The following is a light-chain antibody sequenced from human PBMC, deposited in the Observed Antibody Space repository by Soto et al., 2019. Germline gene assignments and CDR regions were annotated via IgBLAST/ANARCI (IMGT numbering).Light chain of an antibody. CDR2: DGS. CDR1: QSVNSY. Sequence: EIVLTQSQYTLSLSPGDRSTLSCMASQSVNSYLAWYQQKPGQAPRLLIYDGSNRATGIPARFSGSGSGTDFTLTISSLEPEDFAVYYCQQRSKWPITFGQGTRLEIK. CDR3: QQRSKWPIT. J-gene: IGKJ5*01. V-gene: IGKV3-11*01.